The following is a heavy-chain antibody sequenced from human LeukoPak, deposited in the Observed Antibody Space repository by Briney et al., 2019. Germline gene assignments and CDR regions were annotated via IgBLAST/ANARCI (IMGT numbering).Heavy chain of an antibody. CDR2: ISGSGGGT. CDR1: GVTFSSYG. Sequence: GGSLRLSCAVSGVTFSSYGMTWVRQAPGKGLEWVSAISGSGGGTNYADSVKGRFTISRDNSKNTLYLQVNSLRAEDTAVYYCARGAGGYVDYWGQGTVVTVSS. V-gene: IGHV3-23*01. D-gene: IGHD2-8*02. J-gene: IGHJ4*02. CDR3: ARGAGGYVDY.